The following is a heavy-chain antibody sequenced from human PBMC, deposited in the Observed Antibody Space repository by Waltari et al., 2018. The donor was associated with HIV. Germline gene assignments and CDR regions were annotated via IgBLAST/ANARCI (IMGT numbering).Heavy chain of an antibody. Sequence: QLQLQESGPGLVKPSETLSLTCTVSGGSISSSSYYWGWIRQPPGKGLEWIGSIYYSGSTYYNPSLKSRVTISVDTSKNQFSLKLSSVTAADTAVYYCAVQTMIVVVTRQVGPHYYGMDVWGQGTTVTVSS. D-gene: IGHD3-22*01. J-gene: IGHJ6*02. V-gene: IGHV4-39*01. CDR3: AVQTMIVVVTRQVGPHYYGMDV. CDR2: IYYSGST. CDR1: GGSISSSSYY.